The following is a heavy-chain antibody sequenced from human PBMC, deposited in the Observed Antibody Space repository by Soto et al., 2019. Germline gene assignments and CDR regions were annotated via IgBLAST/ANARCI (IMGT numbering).Heavy chain of an antibody. J-gene: IGHJ6*02. CDR1: GFTFSSYA. D-gene: IGHD2-8*01. Sequence: GGSLRLSCAASGFTFSSYAMSWVRQAPGKGLEWVSAISGSGGSTYYADSVKGRFTISRDNSKNTLYLQMNSLRAEDTAVYYCAKCGATVVLMVYGPRGDYGMDVWGQGTTVTVSS. V-gene: IGHV3-23*01. CDR2: ISGSGGST. CDR3: AKCGATVVLMVYGPRGDYGMDV.